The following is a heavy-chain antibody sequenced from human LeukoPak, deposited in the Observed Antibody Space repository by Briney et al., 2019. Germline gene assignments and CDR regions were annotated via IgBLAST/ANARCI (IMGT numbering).Heavy chain of an antibody. J-gene: IGHJ4*02. CDR3: ARDKWRENYDSSGYYDY. CDR2: IWYDGSNK. Sequence: GGSLRLSCEASGFIFSSYGMHWVRQAPGKGLEGVAVIWYDGSNKYYADSVKGRFTISRDNSKNTLYLQMNSRRAEDTAVYYCARDKWRENYDSSGYYDYWGQGTLVTVSS. V-gene: IGHV3-33*01. D-gene: IGHD3-22*01. CDR1: GFIFSSYG.